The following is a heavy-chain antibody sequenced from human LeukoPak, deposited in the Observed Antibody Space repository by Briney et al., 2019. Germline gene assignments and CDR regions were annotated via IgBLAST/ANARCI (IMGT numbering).Heavy chain of an antibody. J-gene: IGHJ2*01. CDR3: AKGSSLDWYLDL. CDR2: ISGSGGST. CDR1: GFTFSSYA. V-gene: IGHV3-23*01. Sequence: PGGSLRLSCAASGFTFSSYAMSWVRQAPGKGLEWVSAISGSGGSTYYADSGKGRFTISRDNSKNTLYLQMNSLRAEDTALYYCAKGSSLDWYLDLWGRGTLVTVSS.